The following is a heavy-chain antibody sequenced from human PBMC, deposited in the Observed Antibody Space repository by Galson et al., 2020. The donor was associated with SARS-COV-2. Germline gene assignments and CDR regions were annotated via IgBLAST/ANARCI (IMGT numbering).Heavy chain of an antibody. CDR3: ASGSGSYWDDAFDI. CDR1: GFTVSSNY. D-gene: IGHD1-26*01. CDR2: IYSGGST. Sequence: GGSLRLSCAASGFTVSSNYMSWVRQAPGKGLEWVSVIYSGGSTYYADSVKGRFTISRDNSKNTLYLQINSLRAEDTAVYYCASGSGSYWDDAFDIWGQGTMVTVSS. V-gene: IGHV3-53*05. J-gene: IGHJ3*02.